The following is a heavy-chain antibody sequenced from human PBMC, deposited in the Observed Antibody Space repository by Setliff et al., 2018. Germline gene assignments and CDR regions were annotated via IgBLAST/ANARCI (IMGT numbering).Heavy chain of an antibody. V-gene: IGHV3-23*01. CDR2: ISASGFST. CDR3: AKARYCSGTSCAFDD. J-gene: IGHJ4*02. Sequence: GGSLRLSCAASGFSFTNSAMSWVRQAPGKGLEWVSAISASGFSTYYADSVKGRFTISRDNSKNTLHLQMNSLRAEETALYYCAKARYCSGTSCAFDDWGQGTLVTVSS. D-gene: IGHD2-2*01. CDR1: GFSFTNSA.